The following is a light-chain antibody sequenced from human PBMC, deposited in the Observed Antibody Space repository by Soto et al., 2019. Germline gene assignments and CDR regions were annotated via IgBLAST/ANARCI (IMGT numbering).Light chain of an antibody. CDR2: GAS. CDR3: QQYGSSPRT. J-gene: IGKJ1*01. CDR1: QSVTNSF. V-gene: IGKV3-20*01. Sequence: EIVLTQSPGTLSLSPGERATLSCRASQSVTNSFLAWYQQKPGQAPRLLIYGASTRASGIPDRISGSGSGTDFTLTISRLEPEDFAVYYCQQYGSSPRTFGQGTKVELK.